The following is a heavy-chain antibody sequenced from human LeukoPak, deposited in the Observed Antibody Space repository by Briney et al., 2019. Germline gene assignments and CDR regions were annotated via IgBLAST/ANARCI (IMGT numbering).Heavy chain of an antibody. J-gene: IGHJ4*02. CDR2: ISGSGSTI. V-gene: IGHV3-48*03. D-gene: IGHD3-10*01. CDR1: GFTFSNYE. CDR3: ARDHSKNYGGSGSYYRY. Sequence: PGGSLRLSCAASGFTFSNYEMNWVRQAPGKGLDWVSYISGSGSTIYYADSVRGRFTISRDNAKNSLYLQMNSLRAEDTAVYYCARDHSKNYGGSGSYYRYWGQGTLVTVSS.